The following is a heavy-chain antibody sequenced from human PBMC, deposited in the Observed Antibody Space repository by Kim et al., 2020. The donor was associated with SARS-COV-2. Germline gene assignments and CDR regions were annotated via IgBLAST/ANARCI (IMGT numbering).Heavy chain of an antibody. V-gene: IGHV3-21*01. CDR3: ARDALTSGYSGYDGGMNYYCGMDV. D-gene: IGHD5-12*01. CDR1: GFTFSSYS. Sequence: GGSLRLSCAASGFTFSSYSMNWVRQAPGKGLEWVSSISSSSSYIYYADSVKGRFTISRDNAKNSLYLQVNSLRAEDTAVYYCARDALTSGYSGYDGGMNYYCGMDVWCQGTTVTVSS. CDR2: ISSSSSYI. J-gene: IGHJ6*02.